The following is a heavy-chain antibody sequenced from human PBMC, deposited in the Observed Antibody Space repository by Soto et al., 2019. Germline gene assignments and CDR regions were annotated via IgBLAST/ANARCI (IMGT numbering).Heavy chain of an antibody. CDR1: GGSINSYF. D-gene: IGHD3-3*01. Sequence: SETLSLTCTVSGGSINSYFWDWIRQSPGKGLEWIGFIYYNESTNYNPSLKSRVNISVDTSRHQFYLRFTSVTAADTAVYYCARERVTIFGVVLPAGMDVWGPVTTVT. CDR2: IYYNEST. V-gene: IGHV4-59*01. J-gene: IGHJ6*02. CDR3: ARERVTIFGVVLPAGMDV.